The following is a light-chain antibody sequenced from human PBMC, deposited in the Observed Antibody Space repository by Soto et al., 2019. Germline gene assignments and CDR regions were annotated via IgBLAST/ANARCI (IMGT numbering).Light chain of an antibody. J-gene: IGKJ1*01. CDR2: DVS. Sequence: EIVLTQSPGTLSLSPGERATLSCRSSHSVSSNYLAWYQQKPGQAPRLLIYDVSSRATGISDRFSGSGSGTHFTLTSSRLAPVHFAVYYCQQFGISPTFGQGTKVESK. V-gene: IGKV3-20*01. CDR1: HSVSSNY. CDR3: QQFGISPT.